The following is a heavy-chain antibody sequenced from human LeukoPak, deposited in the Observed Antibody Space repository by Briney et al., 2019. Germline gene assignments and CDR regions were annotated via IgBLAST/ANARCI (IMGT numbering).Heavy chain of an antibody. J-gene: IGHJ4*02. Sequence: PGGSLRLSCVASGFTFSDYGMIWVRQAPGKGLAWVSSISDNSGAIHYAESVKGRFTISRDNAKNSLYLQMNSLRAEDTAVYYCEIVGATGTNYWGQGTLVTVS. CDR3: EIVGATGTNY. V-gene: IGHV3-21*01. CDR1: GFTFSDYG. D-gene: IGHD1-26*01. CDR2: ISDNSGAI.